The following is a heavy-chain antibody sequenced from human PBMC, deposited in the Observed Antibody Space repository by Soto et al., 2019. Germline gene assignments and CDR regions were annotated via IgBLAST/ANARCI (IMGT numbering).Heavy chain of an antibody. V-gene: IGHV3-48*01. CDR2: ISSSSSTI. J-gene: IGHJ6*03. D-gene: IGHD2-2*01. Sequence: GGSLRLSCAASGFAFSSYSVNWVRQAPGKGLEWVSYISSSSSTIYYADSVKGRFTISRDNAKNSLYLQMNSLRAEDTAVYYCARWSGYCSSTSCSDYYYMDVWGKGTTVTVS. CDR1: GFAFSSYS. CDR3: ARWSGYCSSTSCSDYYYMDV.